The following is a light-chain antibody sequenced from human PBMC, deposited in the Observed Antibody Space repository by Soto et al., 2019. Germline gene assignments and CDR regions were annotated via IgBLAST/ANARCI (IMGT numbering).Light chain of an antibody. V-gene: IGKV1-9*01. CDR3: QQLDLYPIT. CDR1: QDISRY. J-gene: IGKJ1*01. Sequence: IQLTQSPSLLSASIGDRVTITCRASQDISRYLAWYQQKPGTAPRLLISLATTLQGGVPSRFSGSGSGTAFTLTISGLQPEDIATYYCQQLDLYPITFGPGTAVEIK. CDR2: LAT.